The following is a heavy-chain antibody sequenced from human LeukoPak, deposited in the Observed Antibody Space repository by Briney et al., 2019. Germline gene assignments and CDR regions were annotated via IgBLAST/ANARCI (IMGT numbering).Heavy chain of an antibody. J-gene: IGHJ4*02. CDR2: ISGSGSTI. Sequence: GGSLRLSCAASGFTFSSYEMNWVRQAPGKGLEWVSYISGSGSTIYYADSVKGRFTVPRDNAKNSLYLQMNSLRAEDTAVYYCAKEDRQQWLVDYWGQGTLVTVSS. CDR3: AKEDRQQWLVDY. D-gene: IGHD6-19*01. V-gene: IGHV3-48*03. CDR1: GFTFSSYE.